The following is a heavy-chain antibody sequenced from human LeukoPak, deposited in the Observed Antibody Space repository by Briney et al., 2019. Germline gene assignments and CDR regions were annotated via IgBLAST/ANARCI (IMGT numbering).Heavy chain of an antibody. V-gene: IGHV3-21*01. CDR2: ISSSSSYI. J-gene: IGHJ4*02. Sequence: GGSLRLSCAASGFTFSSYSMNWVRQAPGKGLEWVLSISSSSSYIYYADSVKGRFTISRDNAKNSLYLQMNSLRAEDTAVYYCARYAGYSVTRFDYWGQGTLVTVSS. CDR3: ARYAGYSVTRFDY. CDR1: GFTFSSYS. D-gene: IGHD6-13*01.